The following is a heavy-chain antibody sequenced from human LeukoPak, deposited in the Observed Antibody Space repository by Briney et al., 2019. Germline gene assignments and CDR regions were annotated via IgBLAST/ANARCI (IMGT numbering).Heavy chain of an antibody. V-gene: IGHV5-51*01. Sequence: GESLKISCKGSGYTFTNYWIGWVRQMPGKGLEWMGIIYPGDSDARYSPSFQGQVTISADKFISTAYLQWSSLKASDTVMYYCARRPVTYYYDSSGLDGGYYFDYWGQGTLVTVSS. J-gene: IGHJ4*02. CDR2: IYPGDSDA. CDR3: ARRPVTYYYDSSGLDGGYYFDY. D-gene: IGHD3-22*01. CDR1: GYTFTNYW.